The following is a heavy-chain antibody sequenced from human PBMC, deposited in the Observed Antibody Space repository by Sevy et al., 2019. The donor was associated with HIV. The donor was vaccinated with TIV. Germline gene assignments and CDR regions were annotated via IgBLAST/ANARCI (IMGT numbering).Heavy chain of an antibody. Sequence: GGSLRLSCAASGFTCSSYAMSWVRQAPGKGLEGVSAISGSGGSTYYADSVKGRFTISRDNSKNTLYLQMNSLRAEDTAVYYCAKRVAAAGTYYYYYYGMDVWGQGTTVTVSS. CDR1: GFTCSSYA. D-gene: IGHD6-13*01. CDR2: ISGSGGST. CDR3: AKRVAAAGTYYYYYYGMDV. V-gene: IGHV3-23*01. J-gene: IGHJ6*02.